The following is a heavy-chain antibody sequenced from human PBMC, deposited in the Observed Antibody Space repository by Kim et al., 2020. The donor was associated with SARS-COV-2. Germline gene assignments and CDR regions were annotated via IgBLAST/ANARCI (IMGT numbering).Heavy chain of an antibody. V-gene: IGHV6-1*01. J-gene: IGHJ4*02. Sequence: VSVKSRIPINPDTSKNQFSLQLNSVTPEDTAVYYCARGDSGWYTSPWFDYWGQGTLVTVSS. D-gene: IGHD6-19*01. CDR3: ARGDSGWYTSPWFDY.